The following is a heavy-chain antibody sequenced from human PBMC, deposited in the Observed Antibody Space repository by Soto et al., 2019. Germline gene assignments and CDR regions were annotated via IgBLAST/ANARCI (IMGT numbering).Heavy chain of an antibody. Sequence: PSETLSLTCAVYGWCFSGYYWSWIRQPPGKGLEWIGEINHSGSTNYNPSLKSRVTISVDTSKNQFSLKLSSVTAADTAVYYCARQRAYDFWSGYPYIGYYMDVWGKGTTVTVSS. CDR3: ARQRAYDFWSGYPYIGYYMDV. J-gene: IGHJ6*03. D-gene: IGHD3-3*01. CDR2: INHSGST. CDR1: GWCFSGYY. V-gene: IGHV4-34*01.